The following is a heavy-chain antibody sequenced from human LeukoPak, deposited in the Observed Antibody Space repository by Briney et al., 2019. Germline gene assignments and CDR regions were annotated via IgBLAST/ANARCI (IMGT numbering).Heavy chain of an antibody. Sequence: GGSLRLSCAASGFTFDDYGMSWVRQAPGKGLEWVSVIYSGGSTYYADSVKGRFTISRDNSKNTLYLQMNSLRAEDTAVYYCATRPGIAAAGNMDQDWFDPWGQGTLVTVSS. V-gene: IGHV3-66*02. CDR1: GFTFDDYG. D-gene: IGHD6-13*01. J-gene: IGHJ5*02. CDR3: ATRPGIAAAGNMDQDWFDP. CDR2: IYSGGST.